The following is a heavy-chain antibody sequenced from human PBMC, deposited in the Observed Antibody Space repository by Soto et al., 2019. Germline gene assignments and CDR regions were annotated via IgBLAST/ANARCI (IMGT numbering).Heavy chain of an antibody. Sequence: GGSLRLSCAASGFTFSSYWMHWVRQAPGKGLVWVSRINSDGSSTSYADSVKGRFTISRDNAKNTLYLQMNSLRAEDTAVYYCARELRGYSSSSPLLFDPWGQGTLVTVSS. V-gene: IGHV3-74*01. CDR1: GFTFSSYW. CDR2: INSDGSST. CDR3: ARELRGYSSSSPLLFDP. D-gene: IGHD6-13*01. J-gene: IGHJ5*02.